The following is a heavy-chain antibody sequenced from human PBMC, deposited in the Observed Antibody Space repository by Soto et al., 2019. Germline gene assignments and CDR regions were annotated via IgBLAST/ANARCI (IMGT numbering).Heavy chain of an antibody. V-gene: IGHV4-34*01. CDR1: GGSFSGYY. CDR3: ARGRGLNCTIQKNYGMDV. Sequence: QVQLQQWGAGLLKPSETLSLTCAVYGGSFSGYYWSWIRQPPGKGLEWIGEINHSGSTNYNPSLKRRVTISVDTSKNQFSLKLSSVTAADTAVYYCARGRGLNCTIQKNYGMDVWGQGTTVTVSS. D-gene: IGHD3-3*01. CDR2: INHSGST. J-gene: IGHJ6*02.